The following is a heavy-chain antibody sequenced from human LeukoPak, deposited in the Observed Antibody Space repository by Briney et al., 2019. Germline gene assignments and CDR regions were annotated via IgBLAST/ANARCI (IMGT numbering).Heavy chain of an antibody. CDR2: INHSGGST. CDR3: ARDLAPGYDFWSGPLYNWFDP. J-gene: IGHJ5*02. CDR1: GYTFISYY. V-gene: IGHV1-46*01. Sequence: ASVKISCKASGYTFISYYMHWVRQAPGQGLEWMGIINHSGGSTSYAEKFHGRVTMTRDTSTSTVYMELSSLRSEDTAVYYCARDLAPGYDFWSGPLYNWFDPWGQGTLVTVSS. D-gene: IGHD3-3*01.